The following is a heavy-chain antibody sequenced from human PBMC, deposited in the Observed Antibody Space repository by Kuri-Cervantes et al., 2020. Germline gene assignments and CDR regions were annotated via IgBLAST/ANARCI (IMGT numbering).Heavy chain of an antibody. V-gene: IGHV4-34*01. D-gene: IGHD1-1*01. Sequence: GSLRLSCAVYGGSFSGYYWSWIRQPPGKGLEWIGEINHSGSTNYNPSLKSRVTISVDTSKNQFSLKLNSVTAADTAVYYCARTQPNRQLFDYWGQGTLVTDSS. CDR2: INHSGST. CDR3: ARTQPNRQLFDY. CDR1: GGSFSGYY. J-gene: IGHJ4*02.